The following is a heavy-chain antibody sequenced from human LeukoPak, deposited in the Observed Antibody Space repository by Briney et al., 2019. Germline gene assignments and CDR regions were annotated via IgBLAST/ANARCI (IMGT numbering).Heavy chain of an antibody. V-gene: IGHV1-18*01. J-gene: IGHJ6*03. CDR2: ISAYNGNT. Sequence: GASVKVSCKASGYTFTSYGISWVRQAPGQGLEWMGWISAYNGNTNYAQKLQGRVTMTTDTSTSTAYMELRSLRSDDTAVYYCASTRTYSSSWYPVYYYMDVWGKGTTVTVSS. CDR3: ASTRTYSSSWYPVYYYMDV. D-gene: IGHD6-13*01. CDR1: GYTFTSYG.